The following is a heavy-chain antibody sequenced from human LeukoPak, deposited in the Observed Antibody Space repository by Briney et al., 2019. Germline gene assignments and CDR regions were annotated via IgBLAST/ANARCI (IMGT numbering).Heavy chain of an antibody. V-gene: IGHV4-59*12. J-gene: IGHJ5*02. Sequence: SETLSLTCTVSGGSIRGYYWSWIRQPPGKGLEYIGYIYYSGITNYNPSLKSRVTISVDTSKNQFSLKLSSVTAADTAVYYCASSSTRLKRFDPWGQGTLVTVSS. CDR2: IYYSGIT. D-gene: IGHD2-2*01. CDR1: GGSIRGYY. CDR3: ASSSTRLKRFDP.